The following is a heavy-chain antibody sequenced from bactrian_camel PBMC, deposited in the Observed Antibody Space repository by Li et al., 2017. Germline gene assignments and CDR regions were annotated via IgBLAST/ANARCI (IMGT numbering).Heavy chain of an antibody. Sequence: HVQLVESGGGSVQPGGSLRLSCAASGYGFLNACMGWFRQAPGKEREGVAIIRTDGITSYEDSMKGRFTISRDNAKNMVYLQMNSLKPEDSAIYYCAAVEPMTWTLRKVDYADTWWRWEAYSYRGQGTQVTVS. V-gene: IGHV3S53*01. CDR2: IRTDGIT. CDR3: AAVEPMTWTLRKVDYADTWWRWEAYSY. CDR1: GYGFLNAC. D-gene: IGHD5*01. J-gene: IGHJ4*01.